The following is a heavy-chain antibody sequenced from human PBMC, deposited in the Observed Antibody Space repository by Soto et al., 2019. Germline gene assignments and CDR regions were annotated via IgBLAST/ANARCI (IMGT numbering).Heavy chain of an antibody. J-gene: IGHJ6*02. CDR1: GFTFSTYG. Sequence: QVQLVESGGGVVQPGRSLSLSCVAPGFTFSTYGMHWVRQAPGKGLEWVAVIWHDGSNKYYADSVKGRFTISRDNSKNTLYLQMNSLRVEDTAVYYCARAGGSITMIRGGGMDVWGQGTTVTVSS. CDR2: IWHDGSNK. D-gene: IGHD3-10*01. CDR3: ARAGGSITMIRGGGMDV. V-gene: IGHV3-33*01.